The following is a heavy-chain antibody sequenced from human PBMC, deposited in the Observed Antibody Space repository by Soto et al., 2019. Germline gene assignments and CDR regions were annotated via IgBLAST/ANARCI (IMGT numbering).Heavy chain of an antibody. CDR2: INHSGST. D-gene: IGHD3-10*01. J-gene: IGHJ4*02. V-gene: IGHV4-34*01. CDR1: GGSFSGYY. Sequence: QVQLQQWGAGLLKPAETLSLTCADYGGSFSGYYWSWIRQPPGKGLEWIGEINHSGSTNYNPSLKSRVTVPLDTAKNQRSLKLSSVTAADTAVYYCARVPYGSGSYCTDYWGQGTLVTVAS. CDR3: ARVPYGSGSYCTDY.